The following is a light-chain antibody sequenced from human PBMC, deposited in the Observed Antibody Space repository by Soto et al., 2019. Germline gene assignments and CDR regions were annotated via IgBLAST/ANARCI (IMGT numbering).Light chain of an antibody. CDR3: QQYKNWPLT. CDR2: EAS. Sequence: EIVLTQSPGTLSLSPGERAALSCRASQSIRNLLAWYQQKPGQAPRLLIFEASSRATGVPARISGSGSGTDFTLTISSLEPEDFAVYYCQQYKNWPLTFGQGTRLEI. J-gene: IGKJ5*01. CDR1: QSIRNL. V-gene: IGKV3-11*01.